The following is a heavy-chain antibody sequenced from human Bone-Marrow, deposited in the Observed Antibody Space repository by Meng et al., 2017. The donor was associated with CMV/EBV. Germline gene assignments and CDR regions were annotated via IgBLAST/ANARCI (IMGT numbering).Heavy chain of an antibody. CDR2: ISSSSSYI. CDR1: GFTFSSYS. V-gene: IGHV3-21*01. D-gene: IGHD5-24*01. Sequence: GESLKISCAASGFTFSSYSMNWVRQAPGKGLEWVSSISSSSSYIYYADSVKGRFTISRDNAKNSLYLQMNSLRAEDLAVYYCARDNYQSYGMDVWGQGTTVTVSS. J-gene: IGHJ6*02. CDR3: ARDNYQSYGMDV.